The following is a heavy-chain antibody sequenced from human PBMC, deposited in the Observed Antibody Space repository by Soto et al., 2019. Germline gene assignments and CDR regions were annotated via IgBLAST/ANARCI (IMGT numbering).Heavy chain of an antibody. Sequence: PVQPLSVAYRGAEGTSINYGGGWVGPMHANGLEWMGIIYPGDSDTRYSPSFQGQVTISADKSISTAYLQWSSLKASDTAMYYCGSSTATERGYYYYYGMDVRGQGTTVT. D-gene: IGHD2-2*01. J-gene: IGHJ6*02. CDR3: GSSTATERGYYYYYGMDV. V-gene: IGHV5-51*01. CDR1: EGTSINYG. CDR2: IYPGDSDT.